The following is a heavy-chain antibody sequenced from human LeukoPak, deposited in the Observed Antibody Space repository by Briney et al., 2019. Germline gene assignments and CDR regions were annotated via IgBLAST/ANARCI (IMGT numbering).Heavy chain of an antibody. CDR1: GYSFTSYW. V-gene: IGHV5-51*01. Sequence: GESLKISCKGSGYSFTSYWIGWVRQMPGKGLEWMRIIYPGDSDTRYSPSFQGQVTISADKSISTAYLQWSSLKASDTAMYYCARHPTYGDYGMDYYYGMDVWGQGTTVTVSS. D-gene: IGHD4-17*01. CDR3: ARHPTYGDYGMDYYYGMDV. J-gene: IGHJ6*02. CDR2: IYPGDSDT.